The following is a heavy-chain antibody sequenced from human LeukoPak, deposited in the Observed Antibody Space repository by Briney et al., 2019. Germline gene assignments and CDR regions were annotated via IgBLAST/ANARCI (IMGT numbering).Heavy chain of an antibody. V-gene: IGHV3-23*01. CDR2: ISGSGGST. J-gene: IGHJ4*02. CDR3: VGFSGWYQTGVY. CDR1: GFTFSSYA. D-gene: IGHD6-19*01. Sequence: GVSLRLSCAASGFTFSSYAMSWVRQAPGKGLEWVSAISGSGGSTYYADSVKGRFTISRDNSKNTLYLQMNSLRAEDTAVYYCVGFSGWYQTGVYWGQGTLVTVSS.